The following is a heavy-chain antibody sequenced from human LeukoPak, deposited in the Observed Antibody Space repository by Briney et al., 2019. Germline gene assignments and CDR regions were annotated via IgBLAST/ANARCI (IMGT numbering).Heavy chain of an antibody. J-gene: IGHJ6*03. CDR1: GGSMRNYY. Sequence: PSETLSLTCTVSGGSMRNYYWSWIRQPPGKGLEWIGYIYSSGSTNYNPSLESRVTISVNTSKNQFSLKLSSVTAADTAVYYCARGGNYNFWSGEASWYYMDVWGKGTTVTVSS. V-gene: IGHV4-59*01. CDR3: ARGGNYNFWSGEASWYYMDV. CDR2: IYSSGST. D-gene: IGHD3-3*01.